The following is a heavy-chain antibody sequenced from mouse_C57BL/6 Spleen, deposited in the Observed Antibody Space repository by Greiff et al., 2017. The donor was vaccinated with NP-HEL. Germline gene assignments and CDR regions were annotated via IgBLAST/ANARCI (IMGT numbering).Heavy chain of an antibody. CDR2: IYPRDGST. CDR3: ARNYYGSSYFAY. CDR1: GYTFTSYD. Sequence: QVQLQQSGPELVKPGASVKLSCKASGYTFTSYDINWVKQRPGQGLEWIGWIYPRDGSTTYNEKFKGKATLTVDTSSSTAYLVLHILTSVDSAVDFCARNYYGSSYFAYWGQGTLVTVSA. J-gene: IGHJ3*01. V-gene: IGHV1-85*01. D-gene: IGHD1-1*01.